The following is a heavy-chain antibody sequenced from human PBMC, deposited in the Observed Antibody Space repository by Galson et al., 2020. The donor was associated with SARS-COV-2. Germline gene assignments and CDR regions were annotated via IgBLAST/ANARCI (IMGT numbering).Heavy chain of an antibody. D-gene: IGHD3-9*01. CDR3: ARDGHYDRSTGYGPLDP. CDR1: GYSFTSYW. V-gene: IGHV1-46*01. J-gene: IGHJ5*02. Sequence: GASVKVSCKTSGYSFTSYWIHWMRQAPGQGLEWMGTVNPRGGRTSYADNFQGRVSMTADASTRTVYMEMSSLRSADTAVYYCARDGHYDRSTGYGPLDPWGQGTLVTVSS. CDR2: VNPRGGRT.